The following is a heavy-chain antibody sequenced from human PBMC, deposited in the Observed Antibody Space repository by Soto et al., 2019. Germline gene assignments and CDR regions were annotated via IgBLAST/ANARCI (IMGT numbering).Heavy chain of an antibody. CDR3: ARMTVVVVAATGWFDP. D-gene: IGHD2-15*01. CDR1: GFTFSSYW. J-gene: IGHJ5*02. CDR2: IKQDGSEK. V-gene: IGHV3-7*05. Sequence: GGSLRLSCAASGFTFSSYWMSWVRQAPGKGLEWVANIKQDGSEKYYVDSVKGRFTISRDNAKNSLYLQMNSLRAEDTAVYYCARMTVVVVAATGWFDPWGQGTLVTVSS.